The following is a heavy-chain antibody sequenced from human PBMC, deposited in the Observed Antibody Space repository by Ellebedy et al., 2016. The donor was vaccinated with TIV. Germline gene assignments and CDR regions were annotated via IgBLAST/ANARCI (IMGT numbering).Heavy chain of an antibody. D-gene: IGHD5-12*01. CDR1: GFTFSNYW. V-gene: IGHV3-7*03. CDR3: ARSGGRYSGYAY. J-gene: IGHJ4*02. Sequence: GGSLRLSCAASGFTFSNYWMSWVRQAPGKGLEWVANIKQDGSEKYYVDSVKGQFTISRDNAKNSLFLQVSSLRAEDTAVYYCARSGGRYSGYAYWGQGTLVTVSS. CDR2: IKQDGSEK.